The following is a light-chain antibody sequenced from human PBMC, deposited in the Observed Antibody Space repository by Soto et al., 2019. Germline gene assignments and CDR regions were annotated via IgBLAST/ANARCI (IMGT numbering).Light chain of an antibody. CDR3: QEYSKWPSRT. J-gene: IGKJ1*01. Sequence: EIVMTQSPATLAVSPGERATLSCRASQSVRINVAWYQQKNGQAPRLLVYGASTRASGIPDRFSGSGSGTEFTLTISSLQSEDSAVYYCQEYSKWPSRTFGQGPRWKSN. CDR2: GAS. V-gene: IGKV3-15*01. CDR1: QSVRIN.